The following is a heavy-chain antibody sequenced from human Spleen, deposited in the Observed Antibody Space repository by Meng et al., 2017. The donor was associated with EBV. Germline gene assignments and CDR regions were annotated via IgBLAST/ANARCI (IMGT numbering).Heavy chain of an antibody. CDR2: INTNTGNP. CDR3: ARVRISRYFDLGY. Sequence: QVSVVQSGAEVKKPGASVKVSCKTSGYTFTNYAMNWVRQAPGQRLEWMGWINTNTGNPTYAPAFSGRFVFSLDTSVSTAYLQISSLRAEDTAVYYCARVRISRYFDLGYWGQGTLVTVSS. CDR1: GYTFTNYA. V-gene: IGHV7-4-1*02. D-gene: IGHD3-9*01. J-gene: IGHJ4*02.